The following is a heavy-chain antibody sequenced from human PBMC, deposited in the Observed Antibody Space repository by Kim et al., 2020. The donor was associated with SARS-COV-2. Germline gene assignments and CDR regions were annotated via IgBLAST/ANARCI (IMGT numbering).Heavy chain of an antibody. D-gene: IGHD6-19*01. Sequence: GGSLRLSCAASGFTFDDYAMHWVRQAPGKGLEWVSGISWNSGSIGYADSVKGRFTISRDNAKNSLYLQMNSLRAEDTALYYCAKALAVAGLYYYYGMDVWGQGTTVTVSS. CDR1: GFTFDDYA. CDR2: ISWNSGSI. J-gene: IGHJ6*02. CDR3: AKALAVAGLYYYYGMDV. V-gene: IGHV3-9*01.